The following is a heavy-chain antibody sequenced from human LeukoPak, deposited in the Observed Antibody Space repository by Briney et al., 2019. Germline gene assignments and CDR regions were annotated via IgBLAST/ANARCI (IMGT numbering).Heavy chain of an antibody. CDR3: ARRAGITGTTSYFDY. D-gene: IGHD1-7*01. Sequence: EASVKVSCRASGYTFTGYYMHWVRQAPGQGLEWMGWINPNSGSTNYAQKFQGRVTMTRDTSISTAYMELSRLRSDDTAVYYCARRAGITGTTSYFDYWGQGTLVTVSS. V-gene: IGHV1-2*02. CDR2: INPNSGST. J-gene: IGHJ4*02. CDR1: GYTFTGYY.